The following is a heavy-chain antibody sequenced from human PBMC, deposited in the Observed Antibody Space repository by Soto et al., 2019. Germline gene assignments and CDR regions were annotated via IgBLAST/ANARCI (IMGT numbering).Heavy chain of an antibody. CDR1: GFTFSRYS. Sequence: HPGGSLRLSCAASGFTFSRYSMNWVRQAPGKGLEWVSHISGSSSTIYYTDSVKGRFTVSRDNAKNSLYLQMNSLRDEDTAVYFCAKTSLRVYYYGMDVWGQGTTVTVS. V-gene: IGHV3-48*02. CDR3: AKTSLRVYYYGMDV. CDR2: ISGSSSTI. J-gene: IGHJ6*02.